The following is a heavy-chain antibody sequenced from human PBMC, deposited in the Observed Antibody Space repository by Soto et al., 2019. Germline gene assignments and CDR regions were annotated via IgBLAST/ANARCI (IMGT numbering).Heavy chain of an antibody. Sequence: GGSLRLSCAASGFTFAHYAMHWVRHSPGKGLEWVSAMCDSDSSTYYADSVKGRFTISRDNSKNTLYLQMNSLRAEDTAVYYCAKGIDYDFWSGTDYWGQGTLVTVSS. CDR2: MCDSDSST. CDR3: AKGIDYDFWSGTDY. V-gene: IGHV3-23*01. D-gene: IGHD3-3*01. J-gene: IGHJ4*02. CDR1: GFTFAHYA.